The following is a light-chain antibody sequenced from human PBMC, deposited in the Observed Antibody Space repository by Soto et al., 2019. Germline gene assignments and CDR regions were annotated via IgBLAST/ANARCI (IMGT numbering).Light chain of an antibody. CDR3: LLYFGGAQLV. V-gene: IGLV7-43*01. Sequence: QTVVTQEPSLTVSPGGPVTLTCASSPGAVTTGNYASWFQQKPGQAPRTLIYTTDNRHSWTPARFSGSLLGGKAALTLSSVQPEDEADYYCLLYFGGAQLVFGGGTKLTVL. CDR1: PGAVTTGNY. CDR2: TTD. J-gene: IGLJ3*02.